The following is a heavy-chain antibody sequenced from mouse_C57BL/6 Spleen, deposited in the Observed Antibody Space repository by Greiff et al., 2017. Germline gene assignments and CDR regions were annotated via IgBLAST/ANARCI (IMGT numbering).Heavy chain of an antibody. CDR2: INYDGSST. CDR3: ARDTDYDYAGAMDY. Sequence: EVKLVESEGGLVQPGSSMKLSCTASGFTFSDYYMAWVRQVPEKGLEWVANINYDGSSTYYLDSLKSRFIISRDNAKNILYLQMSSLKSEDTATYYCARDTDYDYAGAMDYWGQGTSVTVSS. V-gene: IGHV5-16*01. D-gene: IGHD2-4*01. J-gene: IGHJ4*01. CDR1: GFTFSDYY.